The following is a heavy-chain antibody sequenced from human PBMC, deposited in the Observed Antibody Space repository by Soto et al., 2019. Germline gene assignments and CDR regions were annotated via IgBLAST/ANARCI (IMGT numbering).Heavy chain of an antibody. D-gene: IGHD6-13*01. CDR2: IYPGDSDT. J-gene: IGHJ6*02. Sequence: PGESLKISCKGSGYSFTSYWIGWVRQMPGKGLEWMGIIYPGDSDTRYSPSFQGQVTISADKSISTAYLQWSSLKASDTAMYYCARRIAAAGTLGHYYRMDVWGQGTTVTVSS. CDR3: ARRIAAAGTLGHYYRMDV. CDR1: GYSFTSYW. V-gene: IGHV5-51*01.